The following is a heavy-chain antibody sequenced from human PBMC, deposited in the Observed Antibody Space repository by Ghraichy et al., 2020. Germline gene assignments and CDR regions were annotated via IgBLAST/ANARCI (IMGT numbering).Heavy chain of an antibody. Sequence: QTLSLTCTFSGFSLTTFGAAVGWIRQPPGKALEWLALIYWDDEKLYSPSLKNRVTVAQDTSRNQVVLTVTNVDPADTATYFCAQRQSLFCMSDTCSKDGLSWFDPWGPGAPVTVSS. CDR1: GFSLTTFGAA. J-gene: IGHJ5*02. CDR3: AQRQSLFCMSDTCSKDGLSWFDP. V-gene: IGHV2-5*02. D-gene: IGHD3-10*01. CDR2: IYWDDEK.